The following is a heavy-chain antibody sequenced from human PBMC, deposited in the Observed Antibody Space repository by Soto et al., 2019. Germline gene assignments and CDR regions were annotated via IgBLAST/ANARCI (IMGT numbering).Heavy chain of an antibody. CDR2: ISYDGSNK. V-gene: IGHV3-30-3*01. D-gene: IGHD6-19*01. CDR3: ARVSQWPSVDY. J-gene: IGHJ4*02. CDR1: GFTFSSYA. Sequence: QVQLVESGGGVVQPGRSLRLSCAASGFTFSSYAMHWVRQAPGKGLEWVAVISYDGSNKYYADSVKGRFTISRDNSKNMLYLKMNSLRADDTAVYYCARVSQWPSVDYWGQGTLVTVSS.